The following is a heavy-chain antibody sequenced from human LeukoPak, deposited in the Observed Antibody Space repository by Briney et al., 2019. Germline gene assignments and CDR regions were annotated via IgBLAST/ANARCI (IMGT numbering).Heavy chain of an antibody. Sequence: GGSLRLSCSASGFIFRHYAVNWVRQSPGKGLEWVSGISGSGDSTYYADSVKGRFTISRDNAKNSLYLKMNSLRVEDTAVYYCAAALAIAVGGTTPGDYWGQGTLVTVSS. V-gene: IGHV3-23*01. CDR2: ISGSGDST. D-gene: IGHD6-19*01. CDR1: GFIFRHYA. J-gene: IGHJ4*02. CDR3: AAALAIAVGGTTPGDY.